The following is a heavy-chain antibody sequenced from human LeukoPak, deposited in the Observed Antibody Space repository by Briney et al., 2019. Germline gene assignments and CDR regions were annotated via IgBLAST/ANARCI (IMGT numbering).Heavy chain of an antibody. V-gene: IGHV3-30*04. Sequence: GGSLRLSCAASGFTFSSYAMHWVRQAPGKGLEWVAVISYDGSNKYYADSVKGRFTISRDNSKNTLYLQMNSLRAEDTAVYYCAAKGAYSSGWYYYYGMDVWGKGTTVTVSS. CDR2: ISYDGSNK. CDR3: AAKGAYSSGWYYYYGMDV. CDR1: GFTFSSYA. D-gene: IGHD6-19*01. J-gene: IGHJ6*04.